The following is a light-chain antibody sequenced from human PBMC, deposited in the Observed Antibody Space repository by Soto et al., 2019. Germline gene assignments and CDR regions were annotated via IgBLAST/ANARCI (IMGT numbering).Light chain of an antibody. J-gene: IGKJ1*01. CDR1: QSVSSW. CDR2: DAS. CDR3: QHYNSYGT. V-gene: IGKV1-5*01. Sequence: DIQMTQSPSSLSASVGDSLSITCRASQSVSSWLAWYQQKPGKAPKLLIYDASSLESGVPSRFSGSGSGTEFTLTISSLQPDDFATYYCQHYNSYGTFGQGTKVDI.